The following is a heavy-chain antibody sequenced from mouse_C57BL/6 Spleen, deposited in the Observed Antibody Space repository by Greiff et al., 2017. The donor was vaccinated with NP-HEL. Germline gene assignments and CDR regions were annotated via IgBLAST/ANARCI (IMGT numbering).Heavy chain of an antibody. V-gene: IGHV14-2*01. J-gene: IGHJ1*03. CDR1: GFNIKDYY. CDR3: ARIITTVVAHWYFDV. Sequence: DVKLVESGAELVKPGASVKLSCTASGFNIKDYYMHWVKQRTEQGLEWIGRIDPEDGETKYAPKFQGKATIPADTSSNTAYLQLSILTSEDTAVYYCARIITTVVAHWYFDVWGTGTTVTVSS. CDR2: IDPEDGET. D-gene: IGHD1-1*01.